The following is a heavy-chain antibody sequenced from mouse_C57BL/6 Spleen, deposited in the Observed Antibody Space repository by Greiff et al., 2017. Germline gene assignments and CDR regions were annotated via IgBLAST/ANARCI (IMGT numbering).Heavy chain of an antibody. V-gene: IGHV3-6*01. D-gene: IGHD2-3*01. CDR1: GYSITSGYY. CDR3: ARAYDGYYVDDY. J-gene: IGHJ2*01. Sequence: ESGPGLVKPSQSLSLTCSVTGYSITSGYYWNWIRQFPGNKLEWMGYISYDGSNNYNPSLKNRISITRDTSKNQFFLKLNSVTTEDTATYYCARAYDGYYVDDYWGQGTTLTVSS. CDR2: ISYDGSN.